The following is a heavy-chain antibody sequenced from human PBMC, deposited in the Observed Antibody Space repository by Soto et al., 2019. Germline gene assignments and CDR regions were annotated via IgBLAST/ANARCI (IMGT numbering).Heavy chain of an antibody. CDR3: AREIFY. CDR1: GFTFSNYW. V-gene: IGHV3-74*01. CDR2: VNSDGSST. D-gene: IGHD2-15*01. Sequence: AGEAPRLSCAASGFTFSNYWMHWVRQAPGKGLVWVSRVNSDGSSTSYADSVKGRFSISRDNAKNTLYLQMNSLRAEDTAVYYCAREIFYWGQGTLVTVSS. J-gene: IGHJ4*02.